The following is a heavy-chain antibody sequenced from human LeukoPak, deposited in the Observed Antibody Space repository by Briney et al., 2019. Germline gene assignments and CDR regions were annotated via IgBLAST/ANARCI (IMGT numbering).Heavy chain of an antibody. CDR1: GFTFSSYE. D-gene: IGHD5-12*01. V-gene: IGHV3-48*03. Sequence: GGSLRLSCAASGFTFSSYEMNWVRQAPGKGLEWVSYISSSGSTIYYADSVKGRFTTSRDNAKNSLYLQMNSLRAEDTAVYYCARESLRSLDYWGQGTLVTVSS. J-gene: IGHJ4*02. CDR2: ISSSGSTI. CDR3: ARESLRSLDY.